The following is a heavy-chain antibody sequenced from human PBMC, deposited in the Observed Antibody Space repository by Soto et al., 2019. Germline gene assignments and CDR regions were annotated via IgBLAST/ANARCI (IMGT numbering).Heavy chain of an antibody. CDR1: GGSFSGYY. J-gene: IGHJ6*03. CDR3: ARGEPGALPHYYYYYMDV. D-gene: IGHD3-16*02. V-gene: IGHV4-34*01. CDR2: INHSGST. Sequence: NPSETLSLTCAVYGGSFSGYYWSWIRQPPGKGLEWIGEINHSGSTNYNPSLKSRVTISVDTSKNQFSLKLSSVTAADTAVYYCARGEPGALPHYYYYYMDVWGKGTTVTVSS.